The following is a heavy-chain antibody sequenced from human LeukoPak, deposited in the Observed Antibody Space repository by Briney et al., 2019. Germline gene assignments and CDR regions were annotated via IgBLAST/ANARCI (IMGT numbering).Heavy chain of an antibody. J-gene: IGHJ5*02. D-gene: IGHD3-10*01. CDR3: ARELWFVNAPGSWLDP. CDR1: GDSISSGDYS. CDR2: IFHSGHS. V-gene: IGHV4-30-2*01. Sequence: PSETLSLTCAVSGDSISSGDYSWSWLRQPSGKGLEWIGYIFHSGHSYYNPSLKSRVTISVDRSKNQFSLRLTSVTAADTAIYYCARELWFVNAPGSWLDPWGQGTQVTVSS.